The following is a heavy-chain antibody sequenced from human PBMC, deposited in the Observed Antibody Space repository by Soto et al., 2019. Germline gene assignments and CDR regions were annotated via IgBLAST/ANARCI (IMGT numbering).Heavy chain of an antibody. J-gene: IGHJ6*02. Sequence: PGGSLRLSCAASGFTFSSYGMHWVRQAPGKGLEWVAVTSYDGSNKYYADSVKGRFTISRDNSKNTLYLQMNSLRAEDTAVYYCANDLRGYSGYDNYYYYGMDVWGQGTTVTVSS. CDR3: ANDLRGYSGYDNYYYYGMDV. V-gene: IGHV3-30*18. CDR2: TSYDGSNK. D-gene: IGHD5-12*01. CDR1: GFTFSSYG.